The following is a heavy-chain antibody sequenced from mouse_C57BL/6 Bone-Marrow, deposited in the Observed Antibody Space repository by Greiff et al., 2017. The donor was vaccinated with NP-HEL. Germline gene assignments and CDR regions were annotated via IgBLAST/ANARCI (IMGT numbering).Heavy chain of an antibody. Sequence: QVQLQQPGAELVRPGTSVKLSCKASGYTFTSYWMHWVKQRPGQGLEWIGVIDPSDSYTNYNQKFKGKATLTVDTSSSTAYMQLSSLTSEDSAVYYGARFPRGWYFDVWGTGTTVTVSS. J-gene: IGHJ1*03. V-gene: IGHV1-59*01. CDR1: GYTFTSYW. CDR2: IDPSDSYT. CDR3: ARFPRGWYFDV.